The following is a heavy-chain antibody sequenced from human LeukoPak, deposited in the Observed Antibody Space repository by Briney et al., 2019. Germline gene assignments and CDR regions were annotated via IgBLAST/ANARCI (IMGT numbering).Heavy chain of an antibody. CDR1: GFTFDDYE. J-gene: IGHJ6*02. V-gene: IGHV3-20*04. CDR3: NGYCSSASCYSDMDV. CDR2: INWNGGST. D-gene: IGHD2-2*02. Sequence: GGSLRLSCVASGFTFDDYEMSWVRQAPGKGLEWVSGINWNGGSTGYADSVRGRFTISRDNAKNSLYLQMNSLRAEDTALYYCNGYCSSASCYSDMDVWGQGTTVTVSS.